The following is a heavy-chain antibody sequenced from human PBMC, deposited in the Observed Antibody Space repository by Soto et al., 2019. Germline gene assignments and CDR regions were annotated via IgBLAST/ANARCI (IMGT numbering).Heavy chain of an antibody. D-gene: IGHD1-26*01. V-gene: IGHV3-30*03. CDR1: GFTFSHYG. J-gene: IGHJ4*02. CDR3: ARYSGKYQGPIDY. CDR2: ISYDGSNK. Sequence: ESGGGVVQPGRSLRLSCAASGFTFSHYGIHWVRQAPGKGLEWLAVISYDGSNKHYADSVKGRFTVSRDNSKNTLYLQMNSLRAEDPAVYFCARYSGKYQGPIDYWGQGTLVNVPS.